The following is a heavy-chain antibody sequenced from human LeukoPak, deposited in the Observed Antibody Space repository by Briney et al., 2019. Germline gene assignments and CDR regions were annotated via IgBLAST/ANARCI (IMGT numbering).Heavy chain of an antibody. V-gene: IGHV4-31*03. CDR3: ARVLRSSGSPDY. D-gene: IGHD3-22*01. J-gene: IGHJ4*02. CDR2: IYYSGST. CDR1: GGSISSGDYY. Sequence: SQTLSLTCTVSGGSISSGDYYWSWIRQHPGTGLEWIGYIYYSGSTYYNPSLKSRVTISVDTSKNQFSLKLSSVTAADTAVYYCARVLRSSGSPDYWGQGTLVTVSS.